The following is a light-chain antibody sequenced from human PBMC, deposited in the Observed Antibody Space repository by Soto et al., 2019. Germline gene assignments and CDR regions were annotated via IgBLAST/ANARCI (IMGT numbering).Light chain of an antibody. CDR1: QSISSIY. CDR2: NTS. J-gene: IGKJ4*01. V-gene: IGKV3-20*01. CDR3: QQYGSSPLLT. Sequence: IVLTQSPGTLSLSPGERATLSCRASQSISSIYLAWYQQKPGQAPRLLIYNTSKRATGIPDRFSGSGSGTDFTLTISRLEPEDFAFYYCQQYGSSPLLTFGGGTKVEIK.